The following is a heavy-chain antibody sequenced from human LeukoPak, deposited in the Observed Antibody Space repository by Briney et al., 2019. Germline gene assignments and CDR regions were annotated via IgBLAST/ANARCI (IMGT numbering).Heavy chain of an antibody. CDR3: ARDIDIVVVGALGY. CDR2: INPNSGGT. V-gene: IGHV1-2*02. J-gene: IGHJ4*02. D-gene: IGHD2-15*01. Sequence: ASVKVSCKASGYTFTGYYMHWVRQAPGQGLEWMGWINPNSGGTNYAQKFQGRVTMTRDASISTAYMELSRLRSDDTAVYYCARDIDIVVVGALGYWGQGTLVTVSS. CDR1: GYTFTGYY.